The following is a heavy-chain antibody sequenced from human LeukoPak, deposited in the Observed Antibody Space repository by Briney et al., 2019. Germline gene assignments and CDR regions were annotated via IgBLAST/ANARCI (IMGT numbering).Heavy chain of an antibody. CDR3: ARSFRVWGSYRYFDY. CDR1: GYSFTSYW. J-gene: IGHJ4*02. Sequence: GESLKISCKGSGYSFTSYWIGWVRQIPGKGLEWMGIIYPGDSDTRYSPSFQGQVTISADKSISTAYLQWSSLKASDTAMYYCARSFRVWGSYRYFDYWGQGTLVTVFS. D-gene: IGHD3-16*01. CDR2: IYPGDSDT. V-gene: IGHV5-51*01.